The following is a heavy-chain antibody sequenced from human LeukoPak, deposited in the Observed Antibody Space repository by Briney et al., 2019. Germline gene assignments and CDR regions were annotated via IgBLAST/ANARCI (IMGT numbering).Heavy chain of an antibody. D-gene: IGHD6-13*01. Sequence: AGPSLRLSCAASAFLFSDYWMHWVRHVPGNGLVLVSTIKGDGTITNYADSVKGRFTISRDNAKNTLYLQMNSLRVEDSGIYYCARDGPAATGPDLDYWGQGTLVTVSS. CDR3: ARDGPAATGPDLDY. V-gene: IGHV3-74*01. CDR2: IKGDGTIT. J-gene: IGHJ4*02. CDR1: AFLFSDYW.